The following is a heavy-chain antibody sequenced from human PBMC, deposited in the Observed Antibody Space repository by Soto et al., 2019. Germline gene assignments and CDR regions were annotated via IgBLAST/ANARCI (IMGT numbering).Heavy chain of an antibody. Sequence: QVQLQESGPGLVKPSQTLSLTCTVSGGSITNGDYYWSWVRQPPGKGLEWIGYIHYSGNTYHNPSLKRQATNSMEASKIPCHLPLNSLTAADTAVYYCGSLIAAHVTFNWFDPWGQGTLATVSS. V-gene: IGHV4-30-4*01. CDR2: IHYSGNT. D-gene: IGHD6-13*01. CDR3: GSLIAAHVTFNWFDP. CDR1: GGSITNGDYY. J-gene: IGHJ5*02.